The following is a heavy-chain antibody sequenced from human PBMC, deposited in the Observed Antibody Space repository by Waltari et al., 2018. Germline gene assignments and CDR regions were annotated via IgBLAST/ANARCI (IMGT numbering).Heavy chain of an antibody. Sequence: QVQLLQSGADVKNPGTSVKVSCKAFGYPFTAFNIHWVRQAPGQGLQWMGWINPDMCDTKYVQKFEGRVTMTTDTCSNTVYMELNSLRSDDTAVYYCARPGDFAAFEFWGQGTTVIVSS. D-gene: IGHD3-10*01. CDR1: GYPFTAFN. CDR2: INPDMCDT. J-gene: IGHJ3*01. V-gene: IGHV1-2*02. CDR3: ARPGDFAAFEF.